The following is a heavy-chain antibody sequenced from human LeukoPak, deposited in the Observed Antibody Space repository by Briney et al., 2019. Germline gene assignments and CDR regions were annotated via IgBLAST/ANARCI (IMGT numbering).Heavy chain of an antibody. V-gene: IGHV2-5*02. D-gene: IGHD3-22*01. CDR2: IYWDDDK. CDR3: AIQKRYDSSGEDFDY. CDR1: GFSLSTSGVG. Sequence: SGPTLVNPTQTLTLTCTFSGFSLSTSGVGVGWIRQPPGKALEWLALIYWDDDKRYSPSLKSRLTITKDTSKNQVVLTMTNMDPVDTATYYCAIQKRYDSSGEDFDYWGQGTLVTVSS. J-gene: IGHJ4*02.